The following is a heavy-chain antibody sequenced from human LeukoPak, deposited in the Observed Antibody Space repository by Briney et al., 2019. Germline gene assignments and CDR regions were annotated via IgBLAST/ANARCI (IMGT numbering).Heavy chain of an antibody. V-gene: IGHV1-69*02. J-gene: IGHJ4*02. D-gene: IGHD6-19*01. CDR1: GGTYSSYT. CDR3: ATRYSSGWYYFDY. CDR2: IIPILGIA. Sequence: SVKVSCKASGGTYSSYTISWVRQAPGQGLEWMGRIIPILGIANYAQKFQGRVTITADKSTSTAYMELSSLRSEDTAVYYCATRYSSGWYYFDYWGQGTLVTVSS.